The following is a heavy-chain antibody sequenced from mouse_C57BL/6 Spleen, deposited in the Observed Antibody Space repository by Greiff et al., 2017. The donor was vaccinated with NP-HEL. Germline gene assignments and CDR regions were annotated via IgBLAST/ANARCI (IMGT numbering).Heavy chain of an antibody. CDR2: INPYNGGT. J-gene: IGHJ4*01. CDR1: GYTFTDYY. D-gene: IGHD1-1*01. V-gene: IGHV1-19*01. CDR3: ARSRYYDYAMDY. Sequence: VQLQQSGPVLVKPGASVKMSCKASGYTFTDYYMNWVKQSHGKSLEWIGVINPYNGGTSYNQKFKGKATLTVDKSSSTAYMELNSLTSEDSAVYYCARSRYYDYAMDYWGQGTSVTVSS.